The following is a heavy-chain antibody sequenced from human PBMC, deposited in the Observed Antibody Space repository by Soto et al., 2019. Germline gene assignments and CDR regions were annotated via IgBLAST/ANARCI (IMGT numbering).Heavy chain of an antibody. CDR1: GFTFSSYA. CDR2: ISSNGGST. CDR3: ARAAYGDYVDY. Sequence: PGGSLRHSCAASGFTFSSYAMHWVRQAPGKGLEYVSAISSNGGSTYYANSVKGRFTISRDNSKNTLYLQMGSLRAEDMAVYYCARAAYGDYVDYWGQGTLVTVS. D-gene: IGHD4-17*01. J-gene: IGHJ4*02. V-gene: IGHV3-64*01.